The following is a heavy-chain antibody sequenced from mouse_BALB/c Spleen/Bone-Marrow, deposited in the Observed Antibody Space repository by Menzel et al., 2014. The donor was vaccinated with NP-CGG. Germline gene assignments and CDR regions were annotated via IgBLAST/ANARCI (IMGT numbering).Heavy chain of an antibody. Sequence: EVKLVESGGGLVQPGGSLKLSCAASGFAFSRYWMSWVRQAPGKGLEWIGEINPDSNTINYTPSLKDKFIISRDNAKNTLYLQMSKVRSEDTALYYCARLNYYGNLFVWGAGTTVTVSS. CDR3: ARLNYYGNLFV. CDR1: GFAFSRYW. D-gene: IGHD1-1*01. V-gene: IGHV4-1*02. J-gene: IGHJ1*01. CDR2: INPDSNTI.